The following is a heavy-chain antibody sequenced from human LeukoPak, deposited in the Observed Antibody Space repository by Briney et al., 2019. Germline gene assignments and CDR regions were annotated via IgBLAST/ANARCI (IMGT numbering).Heavy chain of an antibody. CDR2: IYYSGST. V-gene: IGHV4-59*01. D-gene: IGHD6-13*01. Sequence: SETLSLTCTVSGGSISSYYWSWIRQPPGKGLEWIGYIYYSGSTNYNPSLKSRVTISVDTSKNQFSLKLSSVTAADTAVYCCARVSIHSSSWPNWFDPWGQGTLVTVSS. CDR1: GGSISSYY. CDR3: ARVSIHSSSWPNWFDP. J-gene: IGHJ5*02.